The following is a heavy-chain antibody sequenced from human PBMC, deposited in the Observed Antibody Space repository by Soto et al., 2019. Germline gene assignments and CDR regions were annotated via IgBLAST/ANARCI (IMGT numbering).Heavy chain of an antibody. V-gene: IGHV1-69*01. CDR3: AIPLPKQQLVRGAFDH. D-gene: IGHD6-13*01. J-gene: IGHJ4*02. CDR1: GGTFRNYA. CDR2: SIPVFGTA. Sequence: QVQLVQSGAEVKKPGSSVKLSCKTSGGTFRNYAITWVRQAPGQGLEWMGGSIPVFGTANYAQTFQGRFTITADESTSTAYMELSSQRSEDTAVYYCAIPLPKQQLVRGAFDHWGQGTLVTVAS.